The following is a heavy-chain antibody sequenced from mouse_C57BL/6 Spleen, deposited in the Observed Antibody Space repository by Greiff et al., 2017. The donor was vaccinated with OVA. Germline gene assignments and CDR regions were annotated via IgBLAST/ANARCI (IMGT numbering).Heavy chain of an antibody. D-gene: IGHD2-1*01. CDR2: IDPETGGT. J-gene: IGHJ1*03. Sequence: QVQLQQSGAELVRPGASVTLSCKASGYTFTDYEMHWVKQTPVHVLEWIGAIDPETGGTAYNQKFKGKAILTADKSSSTAYMELRSLTSEDSAVYYCTRGNPWYFDVWAQGPRSPSPQ. CDR1: GYTFTDYE. V-gene: IGHV1-15*01. CDR3: TRGNPWYFDV.